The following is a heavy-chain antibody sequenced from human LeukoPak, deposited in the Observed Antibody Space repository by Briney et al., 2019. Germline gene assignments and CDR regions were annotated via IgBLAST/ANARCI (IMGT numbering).Heavy chain of an antibody. V-gene: IGHV1-18*01. Sequence: ASVKVSCKASGYTFTSYGISWVRQAPGQGLEWMGWISAYNGNTNYAQKLQGRVTMTTDTSTSTAYMELRSLRSDDTAVYYCARRAVMVRGVIITSDPHVLYFDYWGQGTLVTVSS. CDR3: ARRAVMVRGVIITSDPHVLYFDY. CDR1: GYTFTSYG. CDR2: ISAYNGNT. J-gene: IGHJ4*02. D-gene: IGHD3-10*01.